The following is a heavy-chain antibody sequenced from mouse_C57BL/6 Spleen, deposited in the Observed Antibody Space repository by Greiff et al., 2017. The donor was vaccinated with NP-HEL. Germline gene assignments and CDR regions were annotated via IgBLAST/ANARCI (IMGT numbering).Heavy chain of an antibody. CDR2: IDPSDSYT. J-gene: IGHJ4*01. CDR3: ARWGITDAMDY. Sequence: QVQLQQSGAELVKPGASVKLSCKASGYTFTSYWMQWVKQRPGQGLEWIGEIDPSDSYTNYNQKFKGKATLTVDTSSSTAYMQLSSLTSEDSAVYYCARWGITDAMDYWGQGTSVTVSS. V-gene: IGHV1-50*01. CDR1: GYTFTSYW. D-gene: IGHD2-4*01.